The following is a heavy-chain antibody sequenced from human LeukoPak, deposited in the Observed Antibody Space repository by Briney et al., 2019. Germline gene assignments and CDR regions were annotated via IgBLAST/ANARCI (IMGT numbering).Heavy chain of an antibody. CDR2: ISSSSSTI. CDR1: GFTFSSYS. CDR3: AKGERGYYGSGSYFDY. J-gene: IGHJ4*02. V-gene: IGHV3-48*01. Sequence: QPGGSLRLSCAASGFTFSSYSMNWVRQAPGKGLEWVSYISSSSSTIYYADSVKGRFTISRDNAKNSLYLQMNSLRAEDTAIYYCAKGERGYYGSGSYFDYWGQGTLVTVSS. D-gene: IGHD3-10*01.